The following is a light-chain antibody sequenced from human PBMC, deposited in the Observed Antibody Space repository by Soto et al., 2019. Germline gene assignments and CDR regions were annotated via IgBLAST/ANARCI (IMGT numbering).Light chain of an antibody. CDR3: QTWSTDIRV. CDR2: VNSDGSH. Sequence: QSVLTQSPSASASLGASVNLTCTLSSGHNSYAIAWHQQQPEKGPRYLMKVNSDGSHSKGDGIPDRFSGSSSGAERYLTISSLQSEDEADYYCQTWSTDIRVFGGGTKLTVL. V-gene: IGLV4-69*01. CDR1: SGHNSYA. J-gene: IGLJ3*02.